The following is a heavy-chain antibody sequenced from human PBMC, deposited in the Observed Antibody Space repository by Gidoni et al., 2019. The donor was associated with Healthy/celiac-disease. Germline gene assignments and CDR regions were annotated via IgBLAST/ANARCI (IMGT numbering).Heavy chain of an antibody. V-gene: IGHV1-69*01. J-gene: IGHJ4*02. Sequence: QVQLVQSGAEVKKPGSSVQVSCKASGCPFSSYAISWVRQAPGQGLEWMGGIIHIFGTANYAQKFQGRVTMTADESTSTAYMELSSLRAEDTAVYYCARVDDSSGYYYSYWGQGTLVTVSS. CDR1: GCPFSSYA. CDR3: ARVDDSSGYYYSY. CDR2: IIHIFGTA. D-gene: IGHD3-22*01.